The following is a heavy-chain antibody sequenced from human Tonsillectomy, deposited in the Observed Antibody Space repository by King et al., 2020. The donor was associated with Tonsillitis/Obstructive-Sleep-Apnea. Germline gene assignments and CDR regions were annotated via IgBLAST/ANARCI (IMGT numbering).Heavy chain of an antibody. D-gene: IGHD3-22*01. Sequence: QLQESGPGLVKPSETLSLTCTVSGVSISSSSYYWGWIRQPPGKGLEWIGSFFYSGSTYYNPSLKSRVTISVDTSKSQFSLRLNSVTAADTAVYYCARCSPDYSDTTSFYPYYFDYWGQGTLATVSS. CDR2: FFYSGST. J-gene: IGHJ4*02. CDR3: ARCSPDYSDTTSFYPYYFDY. CDR1: GVSISSSSYY. V-gene: IGHV4-39*01.